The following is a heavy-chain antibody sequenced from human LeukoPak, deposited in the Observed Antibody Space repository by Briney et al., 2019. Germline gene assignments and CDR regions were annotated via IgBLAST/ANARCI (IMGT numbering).Heavy chain of an antibody. CDR3: ARDFIRGIVDY. D-gene: IGHD1-26*01. J-gene: IGHJ4*02. CDR1: GFTFSRSA. CDR2: IIYSGGAT. V-gene: IGHV3-23*01. Sequence: GGSLRLSCAASGFTFSRSAMTWVRQGPGTGLEFVASIIYSGGATYYADSVKGRFTISRDNSKNTLYLQMNSLRADDAAVYYCARDFIRGIVDYWGQGALVTVSS.